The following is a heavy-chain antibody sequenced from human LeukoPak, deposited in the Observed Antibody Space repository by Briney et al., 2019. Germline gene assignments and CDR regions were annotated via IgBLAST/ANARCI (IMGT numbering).Heavy chain of an antibody. CDR1: GGTSSSYA. CDR2: IIPIFGIA. V-gene: IGHV1-69*04. CDR3: AREGITMIVVAPLDYYYYGMDV. Sequence: ASVKVSCKASGGTSSSYAISWVRQAPGQGLEWMGRIIPIFGIANYAQKFQGRVTITADKSTSTAYMELSSLRSEDTAVYYCAREGITMIVVAPLDYYYYGMDVWGQGTTVTVSS. J-gene: IGHJ6*02. D-gene: IGHD3-22*01.